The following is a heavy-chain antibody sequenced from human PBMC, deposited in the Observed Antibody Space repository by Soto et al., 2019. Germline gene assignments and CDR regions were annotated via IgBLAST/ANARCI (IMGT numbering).Heavy chain of an antibody. V-gene: IGHV3-21*01. CDR2: ISSSGTYI. CDR3: ARSVAGTHYYYYMDV. CDR1: GFTFNSYI. D-gene: IGHD6-19*01. Sequence: GGSLRLSCAASGFTFNSYIMNWVRQAPGKGLEWVSSISSSGTYIYYTDSVKGRFTISRDSGKNSLYLQMNSLRAEDTAVYYCARSVAGTHYYYYMDVWGKGTTVTVSS. J-gene: IGHJ6*03.